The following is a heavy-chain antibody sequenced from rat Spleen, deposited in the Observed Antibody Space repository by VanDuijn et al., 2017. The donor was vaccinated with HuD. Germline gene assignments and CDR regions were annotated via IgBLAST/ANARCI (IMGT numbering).Heavy chain of an antibody. Sequence: QVQLKESGPGLVQPSQTLSLTCTVSGFSLNTYTVSWIRQPPGKGLEWIAAMSGGRSTYYNSALKSRLSISRDTSKSQVFLKMNSLQTEDTAIYFCTRTYGGYTSHWLAYWGQGTLVTVSS. D-gene: IGHD1-11*01. CDR3: TRTYGGYTSHWLAY. J-gene: IGHJ3*01. CDR2: MSGGRST. CDR1: GFSLNTYT. V-gene: IGHV2-6*01.